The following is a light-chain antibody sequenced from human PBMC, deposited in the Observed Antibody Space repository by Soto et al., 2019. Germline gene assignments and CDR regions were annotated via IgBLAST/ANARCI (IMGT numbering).Light chain of an antibody. V-gene: IGLV3-21*02. CDR3: QVWDNSGDVV. CDR1: NVGSKS. J-gene: IGLJ3*02. CDR2: GDS. Sequence: SYELTQPPSVSVAPGQTATITCGGNNVGSKSVHWYQQEPGQAPVLAVYGDSDRPSGIPERFSGSNSGNTATLTISSVEVGDAADYYCQVWDNSGDVVFGGGTQLTVL.